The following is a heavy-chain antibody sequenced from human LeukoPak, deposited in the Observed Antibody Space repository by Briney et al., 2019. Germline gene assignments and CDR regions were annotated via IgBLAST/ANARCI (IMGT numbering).Heavy chain of an antibody. V-gene: IGHV3-53*01. D-gene: IGHD3-16*02. Sequence: PGGSLRLSCAVSGFSVSVNYMSWVRQAPGKGLEWVSVIYSGGSTYYADSVKGRFTISRDNSKNTLYLQMNSLRAEDTAVYYCARVRVPGELSGWGQGTLVTVSS. CDR2: IYSGGST. CDR1: GFSVSVNY. CDR3: ARVRVPGELSG. J-gene: IGHJ4*02.